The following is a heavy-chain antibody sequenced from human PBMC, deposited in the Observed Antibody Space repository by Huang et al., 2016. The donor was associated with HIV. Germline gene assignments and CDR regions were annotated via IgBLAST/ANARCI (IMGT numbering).Heavy chain of an antibody. V-gene: IGHV3-7*01. CDR3: ARGFQAKPGDY. J-gene: IGHJ4*02. Sequence: EVHLVESGGGLVRPGRSLRLSCAASGFTFRSYWVNWVRPAPGRGLEWVANINLDGSERFYVDSVRGRFTISRDNANNSVSLQLNSLKAEDTGVYYCARGFQAKPGDYWGQGTLVTVSS. CDR2: INLDGSER. CDR1: GFTFRSYW.